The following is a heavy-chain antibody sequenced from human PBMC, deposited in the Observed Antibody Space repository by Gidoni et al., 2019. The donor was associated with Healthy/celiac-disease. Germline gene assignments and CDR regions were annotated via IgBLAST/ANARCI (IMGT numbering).Heavy chain of an antibody. J-gene: IGHJ4*02. CDR3: ARILRQVDTRLNDY. D-gene: IGHD5-18*01. V-gene: IGHV2-26*01. Sequence: QVTLQESGPVLVKPTETLTLTFTVSGFSLSNARMGVSWIRQPPGKALEWLAHIFSNDEKSYSTSLKSRLTISKDTSKSQVVLTMTNMDTVDTATYYCARILRQVDTRLNDYWGQGTLVTVSS. CDR2: IFSNDEK. CDR1: GFSLSNARMG.